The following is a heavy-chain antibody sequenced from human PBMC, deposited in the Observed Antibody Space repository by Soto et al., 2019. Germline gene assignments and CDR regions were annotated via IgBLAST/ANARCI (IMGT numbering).Heavy chain of an antibody. D-gene: IGHD3-16*02. J-gene: IGHJ4*02. CDR1: GGSVSSGSYY. CDR3: ARERYSRDYVWGSYPQSYFDY. CDR2: IYYSGST. Sequence: SETLSLTCTVSGGSVSSGSYYWSWIRQPPGKGLEWIGYIYYSGSTNYNPSLKSRVTISVDTSKNQFSLKLSSVTAADTAVYYCARERYSRDYVWGSYPQSYFDYWGQGTLVTVS. V-gene: IGHV4-61*01.